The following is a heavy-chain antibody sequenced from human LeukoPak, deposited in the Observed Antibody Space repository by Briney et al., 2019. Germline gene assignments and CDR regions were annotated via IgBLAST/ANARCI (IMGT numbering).Heavy chain of an antibody. J-gene: IGHJ4*02. Sequence: SETLSLTCTVSGGSISSSSYYWGWIRQPPGKGLEWIGSIYYSGSTYYNPSLKSRVTISVDTSKNQFSLKLSSVTAADTAVYYCARQGTTTWKLDCWGQGTLVTVSS. CDR3: ARQGTTTWKLDC. V-gene: IGHV4-39*01. CDR1: GGSISSSSYY. D-gene: IGHD1-14*01. CDR2: IYYSGST.